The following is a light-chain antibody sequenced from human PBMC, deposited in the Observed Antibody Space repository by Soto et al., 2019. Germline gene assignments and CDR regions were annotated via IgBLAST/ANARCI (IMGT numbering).Light chain of an antibody. CDR2: GAS. CDR3: QHYNSYSEA. Sequence: EIVMTQSPATPSVSPGERASLSCRASQSVSSNLAWYQQKPGQAPRLLIYGASTRAIGIPSRFSGSGSGTEFTLTISSLQPDDFATYYCQHYNSYSEAFGQGTKVDIK. V-gene: IGKV3-15*01. CDR1: QSVSSN. J-gene: IGKJ1*01.